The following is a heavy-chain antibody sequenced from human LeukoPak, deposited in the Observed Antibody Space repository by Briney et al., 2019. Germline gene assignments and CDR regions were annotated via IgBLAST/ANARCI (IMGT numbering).Heavy chain of an antibody. CDR2: INPSGGST. J-gene: IGHJ6*03. CDR3: ARETTMVRGVNYYYYMDV. Sequence: ASVKVSCKASGYTFTSYYMHWVRQAPGQGLEWMGIINPSGGSTSYAQKFQGRVTMTRDMSTSAVYMELRSLRSDDTAVYYCARETTMVRGVNYYYYMDVWGKGTTVTVSS. D-gene: IGHD3-10*01. CDR1: GYTFTSYY. V-gene: IGHV1-46*01.